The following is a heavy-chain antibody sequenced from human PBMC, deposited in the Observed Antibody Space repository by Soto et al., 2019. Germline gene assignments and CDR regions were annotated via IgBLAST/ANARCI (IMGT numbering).Heavy chain of an antibody. J-gene: IGHJ6*02. D-gene: IGHD3-22*01. CDR2: INHSGST. Sequence: PSETLSLTCAVYGGSFSGYYWRWIRQPPGKGLEWIGEINHSGSTNYNPSLKSRVTISVDTSKNQFSLKLSSVTAADTAVYYCGRGSYDSSGYYYPAGFYYYYYGMDIWGQGTTVTVS. V-gene: IGHV4-34*01. CDR3: GRGSYDSSGYYYPAGFYYYYYGMDI. CDR1: GGSFSGYY.